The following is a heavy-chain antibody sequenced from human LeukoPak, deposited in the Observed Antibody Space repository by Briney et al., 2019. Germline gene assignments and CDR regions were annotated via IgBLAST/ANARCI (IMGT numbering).Heavy chain of an antibody. V-gene: IGHV4-59*01. CDR3: ARSVEGYCSGDNCYYYYYYMDV. D-gene: IGHD2-15*01. Sequence: SETLSLTCTVSGGSISTYYWSWIRQPPGKGLEWIGYIYYSGSTNYNPSLKSRVTISVDTSKNQFSLKLSSVTAADTAVYYCARSVEGYCSGDNCYYYYYYMDVWGKGTTVTVSS. CDR1: GGSISTYY. CDR2: IYYSGST. J-gene: IGHJ6*03.